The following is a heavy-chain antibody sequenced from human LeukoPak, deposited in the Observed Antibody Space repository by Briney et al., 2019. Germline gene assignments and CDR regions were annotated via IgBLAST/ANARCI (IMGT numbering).Heavy chain of an antibody. D-gene: IGHD3-3*01. CDR3: ARVNTIFGVILDY. CDR2: IYHSGST. V-gene: IGHV4-30-2*01. Sequence: SETLSLTCTVSGGSISSGGYYWSWIRQPPGKGLEWIGYIYHSGSTYYNPSLKSRVTISVDRSKNQFSLKLSSVTAAGTAVYYCARVNTIFGVILDYWGQGTLVTVSS. CDR1: GGSISSGGYY. J-gene: IGHJ4*02.